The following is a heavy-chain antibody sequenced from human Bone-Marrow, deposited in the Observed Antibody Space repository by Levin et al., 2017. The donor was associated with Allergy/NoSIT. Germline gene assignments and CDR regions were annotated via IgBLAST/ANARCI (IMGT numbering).Heavy chain of an antibody. Sequence: PSETLSLTCTVSGGSISSGIYFWSWVRQLPGKGLEWIGYVSYSGNTFYNQSLKSRVTISGDTSKTLFSLTLNSVTAAVTAIYYCARGITVFGVVLAVNDAFDVWGQGTMVTVSS. CDR3: ARGITVFGVVLAVNDAFDV. J-gene: IGHJ3*01. CDR1: GGSISSGIYF. D-gene: IGHD3-3*01. V-gene: IGHV4-31*03. CDR2: VSYSGNT.